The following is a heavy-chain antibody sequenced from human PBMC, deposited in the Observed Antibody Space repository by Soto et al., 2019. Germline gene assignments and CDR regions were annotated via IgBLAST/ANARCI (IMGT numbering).Heavy chain of an antibody. D-gene: IGHD6-13*01. CDR2: ISWNSGSI. CDR1: GFPFVDYA. Sequence: GVSLRLSFAASGFPFVDYALHWVRQAPGKGLGWVSGISWNSGSIGYADSVKGRFTVSRDNAKNSLYLQMNSLRAEDTALYYCAKDMIPRLRRHHSIAAPQYGMDVWGQGTTVTVSS. J-gene: IGHJ6*02. V-gene: IGHV3-9*01. CDR3: AKDMIPRLRRHHSIAAPQYGMDV.